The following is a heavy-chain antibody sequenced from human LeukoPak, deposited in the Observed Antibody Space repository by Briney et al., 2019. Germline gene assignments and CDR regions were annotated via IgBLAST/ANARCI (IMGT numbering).Heavy chain of an antibody. V-gene: IGHV1-8*01. CDR2: MNPTSGNT. J-gene: IGHJ6*03. CDR1: GYTFTSYD. D-gene: IGHD6-19*01. CDR3: ARDLSSGLSDYYYYMDV. Sequence: ASVKVSCKASGYTFTSYDINWVRQATGQGLEWMGWMNPTSGNTGYAQKFQGRVTMTRNTSISTAYMELSSLRSEDTAVYYCARDLSSGLSDYYYYMDVWGKGTTVTVSS.